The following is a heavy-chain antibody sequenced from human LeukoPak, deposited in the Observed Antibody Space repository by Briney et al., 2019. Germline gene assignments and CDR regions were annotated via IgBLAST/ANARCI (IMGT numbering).Heavy chain of an antibody. D-gene: IGHD5-24*01. CDR3: AKDLELEPAVGYYYYGMDV. CDR1: GVTFSSYG. CDR2: ISYDGSNK. V-gene: IGHV3-30*18. J-gene: IGHJ6*02. Sequence: PGGSLRLSCAASGVTFSSYGMHGVRQAPGKGLEWVAVISYDGSNKYYADTVKGRFTISRDNSKNTLYLQMNSLRAEDTAVYYCAKDLELEPAVGYYYYGMDVWGQGTTVTVSS.